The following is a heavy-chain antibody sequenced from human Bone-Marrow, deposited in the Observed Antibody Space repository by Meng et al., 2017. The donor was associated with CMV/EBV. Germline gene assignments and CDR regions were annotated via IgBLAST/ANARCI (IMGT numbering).Heavy chain of an antibody. CDR1: GGSISSSSYY. V-gene: IGHV3-11*04. CDR2: ISSSSSTI. D-gene: IGHD3-3*01. CDR3: ARATHALRGGAGPQPDLGYYDFWSGYPHFDY. J-gene: IGHJ4*02. Sequence: LSLTCTVSGGSISSSSYYWGWIRQPPGKGLEWVSYISSSSSTIYYADSVKGRFTISRDNAKNSLYLQMNSLRAEDTAVYYCARATHALRGGAGPQPDLGYYDFWSGYPHFDYWGQGTLVTGSS.